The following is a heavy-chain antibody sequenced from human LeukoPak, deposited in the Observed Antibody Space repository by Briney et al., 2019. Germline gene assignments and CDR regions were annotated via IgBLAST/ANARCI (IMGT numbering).Heavy chain of an antibody. CDR2: ISWNSGSI. Sequence: PGRSLRLSCAASGFTFDDYAMHWVRQAPGKGLEWVSGISWNSGSIGYADSVKGRFTISRDNAKNSLYLQMNSLRAEDTALYYCAKDMAYYGSGSLLRGGFDYWGQGTLVTVSS. CDR3: AKDMAYYGSGSLLRGGFDY. CDR1: GFTFDDYA. D-gene: IGHD3-10*01. J-gene: IGHJ4*02. V-gene: IGHV3-9*01.